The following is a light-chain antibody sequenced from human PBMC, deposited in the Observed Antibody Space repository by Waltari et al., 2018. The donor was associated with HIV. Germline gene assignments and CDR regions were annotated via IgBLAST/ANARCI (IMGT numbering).Light chain of an antibody. V-gene: IGKV2-28*01. CDR3: MQALQTRAYT. J-gene: IGKJ2*01. CDR2: LGS. Sequence: IVLTQSPLSLPVTPGETASISCRPSQSLLHKNAYNYLDWYLQKPGLSPQLLIYLGSSRAPGVPDRFSGDGSGTNFTLRISRLETQDVGIYFCMQALQTRAYTFGQGTRLEI. CDR1: QSLLHKNAYNY.